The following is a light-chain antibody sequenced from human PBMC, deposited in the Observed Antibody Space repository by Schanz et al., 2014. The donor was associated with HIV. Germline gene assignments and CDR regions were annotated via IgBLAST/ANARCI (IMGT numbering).Light chain of an antibody. Sequence: QSALTQSASVSGSPGQSITISCTGTISDVGSYNLVSWYQQHPGKAPKLIIYEGSKRPLGVSNRFSGSKSGNTASLTISGLQADDEADYYCSSYTSSSPYVFGTGTKLTVL. CDR1: ISDVGSYNL. CDR2: EGS. V-gene: IGLV2-14*02. J-gene: IGLJ1*01. CDR3: SSYTSSSPYV.